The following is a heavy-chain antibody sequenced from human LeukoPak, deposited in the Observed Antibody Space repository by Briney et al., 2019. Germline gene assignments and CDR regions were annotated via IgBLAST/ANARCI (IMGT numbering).Heavy chain of an antibody. CDR1: GYSISSGYY. Sequence: PSETLSLTCAVSGYSISSGYYWGWVRQAPGKGLEWVSAISGSGGSTYYADSVKGRFTISRDNSKNTLYLQMNSLRAEDTAVYYCAKGNIVVPAAALIDYWGQGTLVTVSS. CDR2: ISGSGGST. V-gene: IGHV3-23*01. D-gene: IGHD2-2*01. J-gene: IGHJ4*02. CDR3: AKGNIVVPAAALIDY.